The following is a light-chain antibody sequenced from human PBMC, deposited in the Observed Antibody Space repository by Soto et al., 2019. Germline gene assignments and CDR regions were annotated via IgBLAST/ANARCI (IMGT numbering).Light chain of an antibody. V-gene: IGKV3-20*01. CDR2: DAS. Sequence: IVHPQSLATLYLSPRERATLSCRARQRVSSYLAWYQQKPGQAPRLLIFDASSRATGIPARFTGSVSGTDLTLSIGSLEPEDFAVYYCQQYGSSRTFGQGTKVDI. J-gene: IGKJ1*01. CDR3: QQYGSSRT. CDR1: QRVSSY.